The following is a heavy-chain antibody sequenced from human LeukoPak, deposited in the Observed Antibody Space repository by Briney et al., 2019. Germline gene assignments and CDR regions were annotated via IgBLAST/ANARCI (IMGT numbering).Heavy chain of an antibody. CDR3: ARVLAAAEAYNWFDP. CDR1: GGSISSSSYY. Sequence: SETLSLTCTVSGGSISSSSYYWGWIRQPPGKGLEWIGSIYHSGSTYYNPSLKSRVTISVDTSKNQFSLKLSSVTAADTAVYYCARVLAAAEAYNWFDPWGQGTLVTVSS. D-gene: IGHD6-13*01. J-gene: IGHJ5*02. V-gene: IGHV4-39*07. CDR2: IYHSGST.